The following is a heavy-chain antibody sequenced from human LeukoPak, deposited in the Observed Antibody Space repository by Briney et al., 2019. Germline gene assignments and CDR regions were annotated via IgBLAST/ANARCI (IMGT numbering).Heavy chain of an antibody. V-gene: IGHV1-24*01. J-gene: IGHJ4*02. CDR3: ATDQGGGSYWYYLDF. CDR2: FHPGNGEA. D-gene: IGHD1-26*01. CDR1: GYALIDLS. Sequence: ASVKVSCKVFGYALIDLSMHWVRQVPGKGLEWMGGFHPGNGEAIYAQNFQGRVTMTADTSTDTAYMKLSGLRSDDTAVYYCATDQGGGSYWYYLDFWGQGTLVAVSS.